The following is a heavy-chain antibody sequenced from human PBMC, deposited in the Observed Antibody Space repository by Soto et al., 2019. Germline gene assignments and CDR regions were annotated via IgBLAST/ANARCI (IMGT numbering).Heavy chain of an antibody. J-gene: IGHJ4*02. Sequence: SGPTLVNPTQTLTLTCTFSGFSLSTSGMCVSWIRQPPGKALEWLALIDWDDDKYYSTSLKTRLTISKDTSKNQVVLTMTNMDPVDTATYYCARMRYGESYNIAAAHFDFWAQGTLVTVSS. CDR1: GFSLSTSGMC. CDR2: IDWDDDK. CDR3: ARMRYGESYNIAAAHFDF. D-gene: IGHD6-13*01. V-gene: IGHV2-70*01.